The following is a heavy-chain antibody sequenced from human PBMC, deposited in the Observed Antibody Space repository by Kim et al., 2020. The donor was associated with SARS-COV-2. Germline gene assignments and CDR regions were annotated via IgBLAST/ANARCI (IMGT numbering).Heavy chain of an antibody. Sequence: QGRVTITADKSTSTAYMELSSLRSEDTAVYYCARDRNYGDYTLVSDAFDIWGQGTMVTVSS. V-gene: IGHV1-69*04. CDR3: ARDRNYGDYTLVSDAFDI. D-gene: IGHD4-17*01. J-gene: IGHJ3*02.